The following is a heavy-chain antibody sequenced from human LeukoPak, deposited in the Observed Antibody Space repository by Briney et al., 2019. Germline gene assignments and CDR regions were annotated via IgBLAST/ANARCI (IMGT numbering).Heavy chain of an antibody. CDR3: AKVTGSIAAAGLDY. CDR2: IRYDRRNQ. D-gene: IGHD6-13*01. V-gene: IGHV3-30*02. J-gene: IGHJ4*02. Sequence: GGSLRLSCAASGFTFSSYGMHWVRQAPGKGLEWVAFIRYDRRNQYYADSVKGRFTISRDNSKNTLYLQMNSLRAEDTAVYYCAKVTGSIAAAGLDYWGQGTLVTVSS. CDR1: GFTFSSYG.